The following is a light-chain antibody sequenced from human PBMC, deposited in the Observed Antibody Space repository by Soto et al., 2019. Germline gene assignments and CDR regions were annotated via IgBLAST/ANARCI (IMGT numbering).Light chain of an antibody. V-gene: IGKV3-15*01. CDR2: GAS. Sequence: EIVMTQSPATLSVSPGERATLSCRASQSVSNNLAWYQQKPGQAPRLLIYGASTRATGIPARFSGSGSGTEFTLTISSLQSEDFAVYYCQQYNNWPPFTFGTGTKVDIK. J-gene: IGKJ3*01. CDR3: QQYNNWPPFT. CDR1: QSVSNN.